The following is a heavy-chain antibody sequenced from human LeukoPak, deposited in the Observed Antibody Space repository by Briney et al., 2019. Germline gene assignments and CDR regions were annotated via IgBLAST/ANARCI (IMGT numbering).Heavy chain of an antibody. D-gene: IGHD2-2*01. CDR2: IYYSGST. Sequence: SETLSLTCTVSGGSISSGGYYWSWIRQHPGKGLEWIGYIYYSGSTYYNPSLKSRVTISVDTSKNQFSLKLSSVTAADTAVYYCARNYRALYCSSTSCPGRVDYWGQGTLVTVSS. CDR1: GGSISSGGYY. J-gene: IGHJ4*02. CDR3: ARNYRALYCSSTSCPGRVDY. V-gene: IGHV4-31*03.